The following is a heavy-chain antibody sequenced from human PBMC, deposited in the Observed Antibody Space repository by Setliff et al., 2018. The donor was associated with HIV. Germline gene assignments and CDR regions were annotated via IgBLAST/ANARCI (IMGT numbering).Heavy chain of an antibody. CDR3: ATEGAGGSYQRASALDL. D-gene: IGHD1-26*01. CDR2: MMTIFSTT. Sequence: SVKVSCKSSAGSYSIFAINWVRQAPGQGLEWMGGMMTIFSTTNYARKFQGRVTITTDESMGTAYMELSNLRSEDTAVYYCATEGAGGSYQRASALDLWGQGTMVTVSS. J-gene: IGHJ3*01. CDR1: AGSYSIFA. V-gene: IGHV1-69*05.